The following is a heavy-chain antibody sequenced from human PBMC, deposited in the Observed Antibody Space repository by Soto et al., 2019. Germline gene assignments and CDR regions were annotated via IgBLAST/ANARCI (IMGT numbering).Heavy chain of an antibody. Sequence: TSETLSLTCNVSGGAIDRGGYYWCWIRQHPGKGLEWIGYIYYTGSTYYNPSLKSRVSISIDTSKNQFSLELISVTAADTAVYYCARVGTSYARRGLDVWGQGTTVTSP. V-gene: IGHV4-31*03. D-gene: IGHD7-27*01. CDR3: ARVGTSYARRGLDV. CDR1: GGAIDRGGYY. CDR2: IYYTGST. J-gene: IGHJ6*02.